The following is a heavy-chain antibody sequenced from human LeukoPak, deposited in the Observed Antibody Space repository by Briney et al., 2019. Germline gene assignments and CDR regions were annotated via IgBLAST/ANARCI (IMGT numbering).Heavy chain of an antibody. V-gene: IGHV4-59*11. CDR3: ASTPGYYYYMDV. CDR2: IYYSGST. J-gene: IGHJ6*03. Sequence: LETLSLTCTVSGGSLSSHYWSWVRQPPGEGLEWIGYIYYSGSTNYNPSLKSRVTISVDTSKNQFSLKLSPVTAADTAVYYCASTPGYYYYMDVWGKGTTVTVSS. D-gene: IGHD1-14*01. CDR1: GGSLSSHY.